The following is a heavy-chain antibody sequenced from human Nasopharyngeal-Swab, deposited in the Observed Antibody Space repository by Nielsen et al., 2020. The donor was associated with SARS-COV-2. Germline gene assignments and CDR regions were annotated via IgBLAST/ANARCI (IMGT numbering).Heavy chain of an antibody. V-gene: IGHV3-33*01. CDR1: GFTFSSYG. Sequence: GGSLRLSCAASGFTFSSYGMHWVRQAPGKGLEWVAVIWYDGSNKYYADSVKGRFTISRDNSKNTLYLQMNSLRAEDTAVYYCARVDWNGFRAFDYWGQGTLVTVSS. CDR3: ARVDWNGFRAFDY. D-gene: IGHD1-1*01. CDR2: IWYDGSNK. J-gene: IGHJ4*02.